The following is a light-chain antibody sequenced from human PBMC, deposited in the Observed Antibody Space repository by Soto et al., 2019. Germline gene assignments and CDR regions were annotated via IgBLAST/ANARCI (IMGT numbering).Light chain of an antibody. CDR3: QYYESIMSGVV. CDR1: SSNIGSGYD. CDR2: GNS. V-gene: IGLV1-40*01. Sequence: QDVVTQPPSVSGAPGQRVTISCTGSSSNIGSGYDVHWYQQLPETAPKLLIYGNSNRPSGGPDRCSGSKSGTSASLAITGLQAEDEADDYCQYYESIMSGVVFGGGTKLTVL. J-gene: IGLJ2*01.